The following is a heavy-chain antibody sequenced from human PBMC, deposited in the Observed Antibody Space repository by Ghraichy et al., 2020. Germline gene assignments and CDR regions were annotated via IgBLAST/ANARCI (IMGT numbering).Heavy chain of an antibody. D-gene: IGHD5-24*01. J-gene: IGHJ4*02. CDR1: GGSISNYY. V-gene: IGHV4-59*01. CDR3: ARGRDGYNYDS. CDR2: IYYSGST. Sequence: SETLSLTCTVSGGSISNYYWSWIRQPPGKGLEWIGYIYYSGSTNYNPSLKSRVTISVDTSKNQFSLRLSSVTTADTAVYYCARGRDGYNYDSWGQGTLVTVSS.